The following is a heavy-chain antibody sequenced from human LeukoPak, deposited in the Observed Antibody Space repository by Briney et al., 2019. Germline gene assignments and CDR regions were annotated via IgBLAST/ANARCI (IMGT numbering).Heavy chain of an antibody. V-gene: IGHV3-30*02. CDR1: GFTFSSYG. Sequence: GESLRLSCAASGFTFSSYGMHWVRQAPGKGLEWVAFIRYDGSNKHYADSVKGRFTISRGYSKNTLFLQMISLRAEDTAVYYCAKDSLKASYGSGSLDYWGQGTLVTVPS. J-gene: IGHJ4*02. CDR3: AKDSLKASYGSGSLDY. CDR2: IRYDGSNK. D-gene: IGHD3-10*01.